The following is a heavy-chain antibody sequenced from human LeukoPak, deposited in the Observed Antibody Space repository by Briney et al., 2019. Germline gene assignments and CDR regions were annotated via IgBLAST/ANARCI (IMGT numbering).Heavy chain of an antibody. CDR2: IKQDGSEK. CDR1: GFTFSSYN. J-gene: IGHJ6*02. Sequence: GGSLRLSCAASGFTFSSYNMNWVRQAPGKGLEWVANIKQDGSEKYYVDSVKGRFTISRDNAKNSLYLQMNSLRAEDTAVYYCAREGYGDYHDYGMDVWGQGTTVTVSS. D-gene: IGHD4-17*01. V-gene: IGHV3-7*01. CDR3: AREGYGDYHDYGMDV.